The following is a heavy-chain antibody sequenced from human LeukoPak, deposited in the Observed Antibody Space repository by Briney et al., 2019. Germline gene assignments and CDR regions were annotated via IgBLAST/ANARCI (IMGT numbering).Heavy chain of an antibody. CDR2: IKEAGSEK. Sequence: GGSLRLSCAASGFTFSNYWMSWVRQAPGKGLEFMANIKEAGSEKYYVDSVKGRFTISRDNDKNLVHLQMNSLRAEDTAVYYCTRGGGMRSWYDFDYWGQGTLVTVSS. J-gene: IGHJ4*02. CDR3: TRGGGMRSWYDFDY. D-gene: IGHD6-13*01. V-gene: IGHV3-7*04. CDR1: GFTFSNYW.